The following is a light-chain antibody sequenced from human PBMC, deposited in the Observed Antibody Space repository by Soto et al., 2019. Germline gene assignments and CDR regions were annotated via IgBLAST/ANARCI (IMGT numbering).Light chain of an antibody. V-gene: IGKV1-27*01. Sequence: DVQVIQSPSSLSASVGDTVTIFCRTSRAINNYVAWYQQRPGQVPKLLIYGASTLHSGVPSRFSGFGSWTDFSLTITNLQSEDVATYYCQKYNSAPLTFGGGTKVEI. CDR3: QKYNSAPLT. CDR2: GAS. J-gene: IGKJ4*01. CDR1: RAINNY.